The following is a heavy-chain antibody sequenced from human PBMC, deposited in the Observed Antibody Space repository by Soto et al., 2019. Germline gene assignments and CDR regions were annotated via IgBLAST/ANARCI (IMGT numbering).Heavy chain of an antibody. J-gene: IGHJ4*02. CDR3: ARGNRVGSYWGLDF. Sequence: EVQLLESGGGLVKPGGSLRLSCAASGFTFSRYTINWVRQAPGKGLEWVSFISYGRGHISYADSVKGRFTISRDDANNLAYLHLNSLRVDDTAVYYCARGNRVGSYWGLDFWGQGTLVTVSS. D-gene: IGHD1-26*01. V-gene: IGHV3-21*06. CDR2: ISYGRGHI. CDR1: GFTFSRYT.